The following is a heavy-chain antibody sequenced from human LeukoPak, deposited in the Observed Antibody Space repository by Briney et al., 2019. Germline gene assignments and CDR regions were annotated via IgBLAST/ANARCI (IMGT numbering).Heavy chain of an antibody. J-gene: IGHJ3*02. V-gene: IGHV3-21*01. CDR3: AKDDPLVVRGAFDI. CDR2: ISSSSSYI. Sequence: PGGSLRLSCAASGFTFSSYSMNWVRQAPGKGLEWVSSISSSSSYIYYADSVKGRFTISRDNSKNTLYLQMNSLRAEDTAVYYCAKDDPLVVRGAFDIWGQGTMVTVSS. D-gene: IGHD3-22*01. CDR1: GFTFSSYS.